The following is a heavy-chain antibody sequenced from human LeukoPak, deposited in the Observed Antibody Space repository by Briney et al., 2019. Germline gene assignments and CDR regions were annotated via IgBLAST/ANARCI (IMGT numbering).Heavy chain of an antibody. D-gene: IGHD3-16*01. J-gene: IGHJ4*02. CDR2: INPKSGDA. CDR1: GCTFSDYH. CDR3: ARGEYSNGYPYRLDS. Sequence: ASVKVSCKASGCTFSDYHINWVRQASGQGPEWMGWINPKSGDASYNQAFQGRVTMTRDTSISTAYMELNRLRSDDTAMYYCARGEYSNGYPYRLDSWGQGTLVTVSS. V-gene: IGHV1-2*02.